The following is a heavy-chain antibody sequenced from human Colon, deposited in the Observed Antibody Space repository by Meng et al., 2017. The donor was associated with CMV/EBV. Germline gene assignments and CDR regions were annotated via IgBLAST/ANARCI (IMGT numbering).Heavy chain of an antibody. V-gene: IGHV3-74*01. D-gene: IGHD6-13*01. Sequence: GESLMISCAGSGYTFNNYWMHWVRQAPGKGLVWVARINSDGGKTSYPDAVRGRFTVSRDNAKNSLYLQMNSLRADDTAVYYCARVPYSSHSGLDFWGQGTLVTVSS. CDR3: ARVPYSSHSGLDF. CDR2: INSDGGKT. J-gene: IGHJ1*01. CDR1: GYTFNNYW.